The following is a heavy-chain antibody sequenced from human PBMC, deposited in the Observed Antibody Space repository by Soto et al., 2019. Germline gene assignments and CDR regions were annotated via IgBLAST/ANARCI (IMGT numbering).Heavy chain of an antibody. CDR3: ARDIYDSEDWFDP. Sequence: SETLSLTCTFSCGSIISGDYYWSWIRQPPGKGLEWIGYIYYSGSTYYNPSLKSRVTISVDTSKNQFSLKLSSVTAADTAVYYCARDIYDSEDWFDPWGQGTLVTVSS. J-gene: IGHJ5*02. CDR1: CGSIISGDYY. CDR2: IYYSGST. V-gene: IGHV4-30-4*01. D-gene: IGHD3-22*01.